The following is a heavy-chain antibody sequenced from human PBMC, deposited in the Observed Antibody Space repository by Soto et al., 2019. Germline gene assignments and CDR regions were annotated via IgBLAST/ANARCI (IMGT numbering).Heavy chain of an antibody. CDR3: AIEKVGATSVHVSDI. D-gene: IGHD1-26*01. J-gene: IGHJ3*02. CDR2: IMPGSSHI. CDR1: GFTFSIYS. Sequence: EVQLVESGGGLVQPGGSLRLTCAASGFTFSIYSMNWVRQAPGKGLEWVSYIMPGSSHIFYADSVKGRFTISRDNAKNTLYLQMSSLRAEDTAVYYCAIEKVGATSVHVSDIWGQGTMVTVSS. V-gene: IGHV3-48*01.